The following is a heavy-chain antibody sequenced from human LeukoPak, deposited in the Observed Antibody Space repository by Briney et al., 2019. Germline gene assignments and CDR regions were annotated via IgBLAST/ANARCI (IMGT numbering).Heavy chain of an antibody. D-gene: IGHD2-2*01. CDR3: ARHPSILYYFDS. CDR1: GGSINNYY. J-gene: IGHJ4*02. CDR2: IYYSGST. Sequence: SETLSLTCTVSGGSINNYYWSWIRQPPGKGLEWIGFIYYSGSTNYNSSLKSRVTISVDTSKNQFSLKLSSVTAADTAVYYCARHPSILYYFDSWGQGTLGTVSS. V-gene: IGHV4-59*08.